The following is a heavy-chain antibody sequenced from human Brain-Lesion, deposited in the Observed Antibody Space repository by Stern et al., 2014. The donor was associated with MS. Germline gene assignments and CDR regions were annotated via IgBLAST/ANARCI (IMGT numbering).Heavy chain of an antibody. Sequence: VQLVESGPGLVKPSQTLSLSCTVSGGSISSGGYYWSWIRQPAGKGLEWIGRIFNSGSTSYNPSLKRRVTISIDPSKNQFSLRLNPMTAADTAVYYCARGRVVPGFQYYATDVWGQGTTVIVSS. CDR3: ARGRVVPGFQYYATDV. CDR1: GGSISSGGYY. J-gene: IGHJ6*02. D-gene: IGHD2-2*01. CDR2: IFNSGST. V-gene: IGHV4-61*02.